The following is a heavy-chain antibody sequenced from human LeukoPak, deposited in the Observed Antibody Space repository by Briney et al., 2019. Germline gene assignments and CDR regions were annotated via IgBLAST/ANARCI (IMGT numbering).Heavy chain of an antibody. CDR3: AVYGGYGGGHLDF. V-gene: IGHV1-69*01. CDR2: IIPIFGTA. CDR1: GGTFSSYA. Sequence: ASVKVSCKASGGTFSSYAISWVRQAPGQGLEWMGGIIPIFGTANYAQKFQGRVTITADESTSTAYMELSSLRPEDTAVCYCAVYGGYGGGHLDFWGQGTLVTVSS. D-gene: IGHD4-17*01. J-gene: IGHJ4*02.